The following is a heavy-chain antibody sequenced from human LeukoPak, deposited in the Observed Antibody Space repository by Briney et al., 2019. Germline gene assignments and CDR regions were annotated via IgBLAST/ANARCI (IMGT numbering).Heavy chain of an antibody. V-gene: IGHV4-59*01. CDR2: IYSSGST. Sequence: PSETLSLTCTVSGGSISSYYWSWIRQPPGKGLEWIGYIYSSGSTNYNPSLRSRVTISLDTSKKQFSLKLSSVTAADTAVFYCARGHYDSSGYYYFDHWGQGTLVTVSS. CDR3: ARGHYDSSGYYYFDH. D-gene: IGHD3-22*01. CDR1: GGSISSYY. J-gene: IGHJ4*02.